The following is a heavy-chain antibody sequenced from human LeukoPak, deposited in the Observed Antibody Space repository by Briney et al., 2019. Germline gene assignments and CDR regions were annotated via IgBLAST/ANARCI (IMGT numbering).Heavy chain of an antibody. J-gene: IGHJ5*02. CDR1: GFTFSSYS. D-gene: IGHD6-13*01. CDR2: ISSSSSYI. V-gene: IGHV3-21*01. Sequence: GGSLRLSCAASGFTFSSYSMNWVRQAPGKGLEWVSSISSSSSYIYYADSVKGRFTISRDSAKNSLYLQMNSLRAEDTAVYYCARFSIAAAGNWFDPWGQGTLVTVSS. CDR3: ARFSIAAAGNWFDP.